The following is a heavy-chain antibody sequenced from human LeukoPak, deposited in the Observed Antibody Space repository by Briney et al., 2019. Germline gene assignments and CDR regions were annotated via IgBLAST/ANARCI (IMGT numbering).Heavy chain of an antibody. Sequence: SQTLSLTCAISGDSVSSNSAAWNWIRQSPSRGLEWLGRTYYRSKWYNDYAVSVKSRITINPDTSKNQFSLQLNSVTPEDTAVYYCARDSWDTIFGVVINSLNWFDPWGQGTLVTVSS. CDR2: TYYRSKWYN. D-gene: IGHD3-3*01. CDR3: ARDSWDTIFGVVINSLNWFDP. CDR1: GDSVSSNSAA. V-gene: IGHV6-1*01. J-gene: IGHJ5*02.